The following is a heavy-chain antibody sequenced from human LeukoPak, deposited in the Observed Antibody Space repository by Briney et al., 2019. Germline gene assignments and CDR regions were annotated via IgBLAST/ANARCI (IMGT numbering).Heavy chain of an antibody. D-gene: IGHD1-26*01. CDR2: ISSSSSYI. CDR3: ARDLVGATGLGFDY. Sequence: GGSLRLSCAASGFTFSSDSMNWVRQAPGKGLEWVSSISSSSSYIYYADSVKGRFTTSRDNAKNSLYLQMNSLSAEDTAVYYCARDLVGATGLGFDYWGQGTLSPSPQ. V-gene: IGHV3-21*01. CDR1: GFTFSSDS. J-gene: IGHJ4*02.